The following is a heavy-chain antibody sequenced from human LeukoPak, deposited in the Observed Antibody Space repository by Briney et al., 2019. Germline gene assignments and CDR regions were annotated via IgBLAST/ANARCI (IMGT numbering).Heavy chain of an antibody. J-gene: IGHJ6*02. CDR1: GGSISSYY. CDR3: ARTRVDYLYGMDV. V-gene: IGHV4-59*08. D-gene: IGHD3-3*01. CDR2: IYYSGST. Sequence: SETLFLTCTVSGGSISSYYWSWIRQPPGKGLEWIGYIYYSGSTNYNPSLKSRVTISVDTSKNQFSLKLSSVTAADTAVYYCARTRVDYLYGMDVWGQGTTVTVSS.